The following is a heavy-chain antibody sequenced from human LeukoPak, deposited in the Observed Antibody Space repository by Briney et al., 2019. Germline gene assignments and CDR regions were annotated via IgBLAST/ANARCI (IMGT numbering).Heavy chain of an antibody. CDR1: GYSISSGYY. J-gene: IGHJ4*02. Sequence: PSETLSLTCAVSGYSISSGYYWGWIRQPPGKGLEWIGSIYYSGSTYYNPSLKSRVTISVDTSKNQFSLKLSSVTAADTAVYYCARHDTIFGVVIDYWGQGTLVTVSS. CDR2: IYYSGST. CDR3: ARHDTIFGVVIDY. V-gene: IGHV4-38-2*01. D-gene: IGHD3-3*01.